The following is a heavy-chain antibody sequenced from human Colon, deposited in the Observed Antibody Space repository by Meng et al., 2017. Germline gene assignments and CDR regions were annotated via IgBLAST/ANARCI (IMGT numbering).Heavy chain of an antibody. V-gene: IGHV4-59*12. Sequence: GPGQGKPSGDLVPPCPCCGCSMSWYYWELVRQARGEGPELIWHFLKKWRTHYHPPLKSRVTISVDSSKNQFSLNLTSVTAADTAVYFCARVQRFCTGGICSNWFDPWGQGTLVTVSS. J-gene: IGHJ5*02. CDR1: GCSMSWYY. D-gene: IGHD2-15*01. CDR2: FLKKWRT. CDR3: ARVQRFCTGGICSNWFDP.